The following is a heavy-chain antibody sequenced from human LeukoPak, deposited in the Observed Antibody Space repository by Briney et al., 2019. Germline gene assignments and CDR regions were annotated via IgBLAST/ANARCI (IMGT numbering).Heavy chain of an antibody. D-gene: IGHD6-13*01. J-gene: IGHJ4*02. Sequence: SETLSLTGAVSGYSISSGYYWGWIRQPPGKGLEWIGCISHSGSTYYNPSLKSRLTISLDTSKNQLSLKLTSVTAADTAVYYCARGMAAAADYWGQGTLVTVSS. CDR1: GYSISSGYY. CDR3: ARGMAAAADY. V-gene: IGHV4-38-2*01. CDR2: ISHSGST.